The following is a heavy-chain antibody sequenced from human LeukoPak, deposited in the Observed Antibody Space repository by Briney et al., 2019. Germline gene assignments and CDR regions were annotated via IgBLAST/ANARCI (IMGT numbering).Heavy chain of an antibody. CDR3: ARGTVGGYCSGGSCYWFDP. CDR2: INPSGGST. CDR1: GYTFTSYY. J-gene: IGHJ5*02. Sequence: ASVSVSCKASGYTFTSYYMHWVRQAPGQGLEGMGIINPSGGSTNYAQKFKGRVTMTRDTSTSTVYMELSSLRSEDTAVYYCARGTVGGYCSGGSCYWFDPWGQGTLVTVSS. D-gene: IGHD2-15*01. V-gene: IGHV1-46*01.